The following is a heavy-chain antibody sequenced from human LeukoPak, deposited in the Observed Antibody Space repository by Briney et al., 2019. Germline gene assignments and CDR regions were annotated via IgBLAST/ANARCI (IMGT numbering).Heavy chain of an antibody. CDR1: GDGVSSNSAA. CDR3: ARDIGVVPAASIDY. D-gene: IGHD2-2*01. V-gene: IGHV6-1*01. J-gene: IGHJ4*02. CDR2: TYYRSKWYN. Sequence: SQTLSLTCAISGDGVSSNSAAWNWIRQSPSRGLEWLGRTYYRSKWYNDYAVSVKSRITINPDTSKNQFSLQLNSVTPEDTAVYYCARDIGVVPAASIDYWGQGTLVTVSS.